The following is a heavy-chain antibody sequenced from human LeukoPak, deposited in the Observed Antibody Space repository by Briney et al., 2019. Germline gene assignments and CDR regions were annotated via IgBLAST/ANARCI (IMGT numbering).Heavy chain of an antibody. CDR2: IYPGDSDT. V-gene: IGHV5-51*01. CDR1: GYSFTSYW. Sequence: GESLKISCKGSGYSFTSYWIGWVRQMPGKGLEWMGIIYPGDSDTRYSPSFQGQVTISADKSISTAYLQWSSLKASDTAMYYCARLFGCDILTGYFDYWGQGTLVTVSS. D-gene: IGHD3-9*01. CDR3: ARLFGCDILTGYFDY. J-gene: IGHJ4*02.